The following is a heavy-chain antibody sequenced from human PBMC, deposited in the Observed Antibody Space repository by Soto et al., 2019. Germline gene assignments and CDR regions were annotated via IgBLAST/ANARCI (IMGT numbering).Heavy chain of an antibody. V-gene: IGHV4-34*01. CDR1: GGSFSGYF. Sequence: ETLSVACAVYGGSFSGYFWTGIRQAPGKGLEWIGKINHSGGTNYNSSLKSRVTISVDTSKNQFSLILSSVTAAETAVYYCARGRQYYHFWSGYQNEGPYGMDVWGQGTTVTVYS. D-gene: IGHD3-3*02. CDR3: ARGRQYYHFWSGYQNEGPYGMDV. CDR2: INHSGGT. J-gene: IGHJ6*02.